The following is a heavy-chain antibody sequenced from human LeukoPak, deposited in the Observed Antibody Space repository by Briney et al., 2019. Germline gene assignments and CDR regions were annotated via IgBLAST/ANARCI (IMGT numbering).Heavy chain of an antibody. J-gene: IGHJ3*02. V-gene: IGHV1-46*01. CDR2: INPSGGST. CDR1: GYTFTSYY. CDR3: ATGSYYDSSGWHDAFDI. Sequence: ASVKVSCKASGYTFTSYYMHWVRQAPGQGLEWMGIINPSGGSTSYAQKFQGRVTMTEDTSTDTAYMELSSLRSEDTAVYYCATGSYYDSSGWHDAFDIWGQGTMVTVSS. D-gene: IGHD3-22*01.